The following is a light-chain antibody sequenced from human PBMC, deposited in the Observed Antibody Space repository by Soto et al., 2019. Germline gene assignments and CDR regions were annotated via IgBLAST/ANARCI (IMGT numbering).Light chain of an antibody. CDR3: QQYGSSPSIT. CDR1: QSVSSSY. Sequence: SPGTLSLSPGERATLSCRASQSVSSSYVAWYQQKPGQAPRLLIYGAFSRATGIPDRFSGSGSGTDFTLTISRLEPEDFAVYYCQQYGSSPSITFGQGTRLEIK. J-gene: IGKJ5*01. CDR2: GAF. V-gene: IGKV3-20*01.